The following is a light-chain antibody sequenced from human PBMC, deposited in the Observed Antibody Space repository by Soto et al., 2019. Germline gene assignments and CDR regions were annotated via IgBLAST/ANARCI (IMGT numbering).Light chain of an antibody. CDR2: GAS. V-gene: IGKV3-15*01. J-gene: IGKJ2*01. Sequence: DTVLTQSPVTLSVSPGDSAILYCRATESVLKKLAWYQQKPGQPPRLLIYGASIRPTGIPARFAGYGSGTDFTLSINSLKSEDFGVDYCQSYYGWRPGYTFGQGTQLEI. CDR3: QSYYGWRPGYT. CDR1: ESVLKK.